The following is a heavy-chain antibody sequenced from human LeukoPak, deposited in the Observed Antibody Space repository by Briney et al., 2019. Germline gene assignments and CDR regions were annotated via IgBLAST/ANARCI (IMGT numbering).Heavy chain of an antibody. Sequence: SETLSLTCAVSDDSIRSSAYYWGWIRQPPGKGLEWIGSIYYSGSTYYNPSLKSRVTISIDTSKNQFSLKLSSVTAADTAVYYCASEPYGSGSFLGAFDIWGQGTMVTVSS. J-gene: IGHJ3*02. CDR2: IYYSGST. CDR3: ASEPYGSGSFLGAFDI. CDR1: DDSIRSSAYY. V-gene: IGHV4-39*01. D-gene: IGHD3-10*01.